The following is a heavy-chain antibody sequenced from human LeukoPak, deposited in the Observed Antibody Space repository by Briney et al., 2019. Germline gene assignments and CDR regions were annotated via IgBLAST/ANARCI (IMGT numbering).Heavy chain of an antibody. CDR3: ARIPASSANYNWYFDL. V-gene: IGHV4-59*01. D-gene: IGHD3-22*01. CDR1: GGSISSYY. J-gene: IGHJ2*01. Sequence: SETLSLTCTVSGGSISSYYWSWIRQPPGKGLEWIGYIHYSGSTNYNPSLQSRVTISVDTSKNQFSLKLSSVTAADAAVYYCARIPASSANYNWYFDLWGRGILVTVSS. CDR2: IHYSGST.